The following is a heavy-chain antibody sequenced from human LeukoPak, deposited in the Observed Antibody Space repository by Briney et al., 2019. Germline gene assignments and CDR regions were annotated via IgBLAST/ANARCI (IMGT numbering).Heavy chain of an antibody. Sequence: PGRSLRLSCAASGFTFSSYGMHWVRQAPGKGLEWVAVISYDGSNKYYADSVKGRFTISRGNSKNTLYLQMNSLRAEDTAVYYCAKEAAAGNGLDYWGQGTLVTVSS. CDR1: GFTFSSYG. CDR3: AKEAAAGNGLDY. J-gene: IGHJ4*02. V-gene: IGHV3-30*18. CDR2: ISYDGSNK. D-gene: IGHD6-13*01.